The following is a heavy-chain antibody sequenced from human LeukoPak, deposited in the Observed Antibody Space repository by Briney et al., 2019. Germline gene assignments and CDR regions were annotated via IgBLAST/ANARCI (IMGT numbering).Heavy chain of an antibody. CDR3: AKFPIVVVPAAHHRPTGRGYFDY. CDR1: GFTFSSYA. CDR2: ISGSGGST. J-gene: IGHJ4*02. Sequence: GGSLRLSCAASGFTFSSYAMSWVRQAPGKGLEWVSAISGSGGSTYYADSVKGRFTISRDNSKNTLYLQMNSLRAEDTAVYYCAKFPIVVVPAAHHRPTGRGYFDYWGQGTLVTVSS. V-gene: IGHV3-23*01. D-gene: IGHD2-2*01.